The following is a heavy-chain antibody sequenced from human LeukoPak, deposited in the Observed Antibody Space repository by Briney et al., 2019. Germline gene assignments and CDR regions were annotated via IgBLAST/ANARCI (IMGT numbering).Heavy chain of an antibody. CDR3: ARLSGSQTTPY. J-gene: IGHJ4*02. Sequence: SETLPLTCTVSGGSISSYYWSWIRQPPEKGLEWIGYIYYSRTTNYNPSLKSRVTMSVDTSKNQFSLKLSSVTAADTAVYYCARLSGSQTTPYWGQGTPVSSSS. D-gene: IGHD1-26*01. V-gene: IGHV4-59*08. CDR1: GGSISSYY. CDR2: IYYSRTT.